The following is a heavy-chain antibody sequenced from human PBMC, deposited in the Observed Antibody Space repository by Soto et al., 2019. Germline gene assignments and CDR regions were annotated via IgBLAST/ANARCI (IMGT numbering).Heavy chain of an antibody. Sequence: SGGSLRLSCAASGFTFSSYSMNWVRQAPGKGLEWVSSISSSSSYIYYADSVKGRFTISRDNAKNSLYLQMNSLRAEDTAVYYCARSRSFGTDPPFDYWGQGTLVTVSS. J-gene: IGHJ4*02. V-gene: IGHV3-21*01. CDR2: ISSSSSYI. D-gene: IGHD3-10*01. CDR3: ARSRSFGTDPPFDY. CDR1: GFTFSSYS.